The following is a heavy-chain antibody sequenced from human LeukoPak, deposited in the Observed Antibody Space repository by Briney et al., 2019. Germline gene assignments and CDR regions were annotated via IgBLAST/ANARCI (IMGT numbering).Heavy chain of an antibody. CDR1: GGSISSGSYY. D-gene: IGHD1-26*01. CDR3: ARVPLGADAFDI. J-gene: IGHJ3*02. Sequence: SQTLSLTCTVSGGSISSGSYYWSWIRQPAGKGLEWIGRIYTSGSTNYNPSLQSRVTISVDTSKNQFSLKLSSVTAADTAVYYCARVPLGADAFDIWGQGTMVTVSS. CDR2: IYTSGST. V-gene: IGHV4-61*02.